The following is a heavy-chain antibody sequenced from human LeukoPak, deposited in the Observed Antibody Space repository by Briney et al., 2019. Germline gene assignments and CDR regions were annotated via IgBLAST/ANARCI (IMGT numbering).Heavy chain of an antibody. D-gene: IGHD6-19*01. J-gene: IGHJ4*02. CDR2: IIPIFGTA. V-gene: IGHV1-69*05. CDR3: ARDLYPYSSGWIYFDY. Sequence: GASVKVSCKASGGTFSSYAISWVRQAPGQGLEWMGRIIPIFGTANYAQKFQGRVTITTDESTSTAYMELSSLRSEDTAVYYCARDLYPYSSGWIYFDYWGQGTLVTVSS. CDR1: GGTFSSYA.